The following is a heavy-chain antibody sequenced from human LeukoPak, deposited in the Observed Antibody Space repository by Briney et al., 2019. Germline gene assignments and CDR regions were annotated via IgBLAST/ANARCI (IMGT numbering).Heavy chain of an antibody. CDR2: ISSSGSIM. D-gene: IGHD5-12*01. CDR1: GFTFSSYW. Sequence: GGSLRLSCAASGFTFSSYWMHWVRQAPGKGLEWVSYISSSGSIMYYADSVKGRFTISRDNAKNSLYLQMNSLRAEDTAVYYCARDGWLRGQGTLVTVSS. CDR3: ARDGWL. J-gene: IGHJ4*02. V-gene: IGHV3-48*01.